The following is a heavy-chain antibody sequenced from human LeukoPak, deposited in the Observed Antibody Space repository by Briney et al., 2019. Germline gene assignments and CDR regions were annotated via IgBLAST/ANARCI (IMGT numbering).Heavy chain of an antibody. J-gene: IGHJ5*02. CDR1: GYTFTGYY. Sequence: ASVKVSCKASGYTFTGYYMHWERQAPGQGLEWMGWISAYNGNTNYAQKLQGRVTMTTDTSTSTAYMELRSLRSDDTAMYYCARDLRYFDWSFWFDPWGQGTLVTVSS. CDR2: ISAYNGNT. CDR3: ARDLRYFDWSFWFDP. D-gene: IGHD3-9*01. V-gene: IGHV1-18*04.